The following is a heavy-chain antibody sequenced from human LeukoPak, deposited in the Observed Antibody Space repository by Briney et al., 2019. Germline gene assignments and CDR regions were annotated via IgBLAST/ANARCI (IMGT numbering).Heavy chain of an antibody. Sequence: PGGSLRLSCIASGFTFSSYAMSWVRQAPGKGLEWVSVISGSDGTTYYADSVKGRFTISRDNSKNTLYLQINSLRADDTALYYCAKSGGYCSSTGCSKYYYSHMDVWGKGTTVTVSS. V-gene: IGHV3-23*01. D-gene: IGHD2-2*01. J-gene: IGHJ6*03. CDR1: GFTFSSYA. CDR3: AKSGGYCSSTGCSKYYYSHMDV. CDR2: ISGSDGTT.